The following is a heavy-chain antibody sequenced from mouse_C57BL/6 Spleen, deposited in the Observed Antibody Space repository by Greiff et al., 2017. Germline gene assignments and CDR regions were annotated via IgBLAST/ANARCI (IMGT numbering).Heavy chain of an antibody. Sequence: QVQLQHSGPELVKPGASVKISCKASGYAFSSSWMNWVKQRPGKGLEWIGRIYPGDGDTNYNGKFKGKATLTADKSSSTAYMQLSSLTSEDSAVYFCAIYYYGSSYGYFDVWGTGTTVTVSS. CDR2: IYPGDGDT. CDR3: AIYYYGSSYGYFDV. CDR1: GYAFSSSW. V-gene: IGHV1-82*01. J-gene: IGHJ1*03. D-gene: IGHD1-1*01.